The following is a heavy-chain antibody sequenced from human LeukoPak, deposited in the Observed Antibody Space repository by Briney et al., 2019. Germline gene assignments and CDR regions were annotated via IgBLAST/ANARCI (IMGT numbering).Heavy chain of an antibody. CDR1: GYTFTTYH. Sequence: ASVTVSFKASGYTFTTYHMHWVRQAPGQGLEWVGMIDTSDGNTNYAQKFQGRVTMTRDTSTSTVYMELRSLRSEDTAVYYCATERSGGTWFDPWGQGTLVTVSS. CDR3: ATERSGGTWFDP. V-gene: IGHV1-46*01. CDR2: IDTSDGNT. D-gene: IGHD2-15*01. J-gene: IGHJ5*02.